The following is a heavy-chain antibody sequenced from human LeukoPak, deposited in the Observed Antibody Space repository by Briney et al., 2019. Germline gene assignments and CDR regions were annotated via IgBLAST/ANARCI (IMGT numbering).Heavy chain of an antibody. CDR1: GFTFDDYG. CDR2: INWNGGNT. V-gene: IGHV3-20*04. Sequence: PGGSLRLSCAASGFTFDDYGMSWVRQAPGKGLEWVSSINWNGGNTGYVDSVKGRFTISRDNAKNSLYLQMNSLRVEDTALYYCARALSNYVDYYYYYYMDVWGKGTTVTVSS. CDR3: ARALSNYVDYYYYYYMDV. J-gene: IGHJ6*03. D-gene: IGHD4-11*01.